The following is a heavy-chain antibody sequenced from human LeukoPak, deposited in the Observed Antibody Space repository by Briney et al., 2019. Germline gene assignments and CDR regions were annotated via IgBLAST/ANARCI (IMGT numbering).Heavy chain of an antibody. CDR2: IYSGGST. D-gene: IGHD3-22*01. CDR1: GFTVSSNY. V-gene: IGHV3-66*01. J-gene: IGHJ4*02. Sequence: PGGSLRLSCAASGFTVSSNYMSWVRQAPGKGLEWVSVIYSGGSTYYADSVKGRFTISRDNSKNTLYLQMNSLRAEDTAVYYCARDNDYDSRPVYWGQGTLVTVSS. CDR3: ARDNDYDSRPVY.